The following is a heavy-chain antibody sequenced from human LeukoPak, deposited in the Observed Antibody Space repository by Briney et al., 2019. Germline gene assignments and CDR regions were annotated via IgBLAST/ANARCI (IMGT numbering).Heavy chain of an antibody. J-gene: IGHJ5*02. D-gene: IGHD3-10*01. CDR1: GFTFSSHG. Sequence: GGSLRLSCAASGFTFSSHGMNWVRRAPGKGLEWVSYINTGGFTIYYADSVKGRFTISRDNAKNSLYLQMNSLRAEDTAVYYCARGASGIGGIRFDPWGQGTLVTVSS. CDR2: INTGGFTI. V-gene: IGHV3-48*04. CDR3: ARGASGIGGIRFDP.